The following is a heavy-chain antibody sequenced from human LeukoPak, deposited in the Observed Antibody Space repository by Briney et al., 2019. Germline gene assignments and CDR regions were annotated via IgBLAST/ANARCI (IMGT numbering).Heavy chain of an antibody. CDR2: ISSSSSFI. V-gene: IGHV3-21*01. CDR1: GFTSSSYS. Sequence: RTGGSLRLSCAASGFTSSSYSMNWVRQSPGKGLEWVSSISSSSSFIYYVDLVKGRFTISRDNAKNSLYLQMNSLRAEDTALYYCARGTWSGYGVYFDYWGQGTLVTVSS. CDR3: ARGTWSGYGVYFDY. D-gene: IGHD3-3*01. J-gene: IGHJ4*02.